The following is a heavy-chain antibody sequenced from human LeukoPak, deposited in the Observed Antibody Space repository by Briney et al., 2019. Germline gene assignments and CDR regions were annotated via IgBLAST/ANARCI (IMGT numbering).Heavy chain of an antibody. CDR3: ARAQLGYCSSTSCYAYYYYGMDV. CDR2: IIPILGIA. V-gene: IGHV1-69*04. Sequence: SVKVSCKASGGTFSSYAISWVRQAPGQGLEWMGRIIPILGIANYAQKFQGRVTITADKSTSTAYMELSSLRSEDTAVYYCARAQLGYCSSTSCYAYYYYGMDVWGQGPRSPSP. CDR1: GGTFSSYA. D-gene: IGHD2-2*01. J-gene: IGHJ6*02.